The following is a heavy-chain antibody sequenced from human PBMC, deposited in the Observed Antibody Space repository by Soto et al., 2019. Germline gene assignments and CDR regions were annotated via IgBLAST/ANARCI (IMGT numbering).Heavy chain of an antibody. Sequence: ASVKVSCKTSGYTFTSYGITWVRQAPGQGLEWMGWISPYNGNTNYAQKLQGRVSMTTDTSTSTAYMELRSLRSDDSAVYYCARGGHVVVVTAAFDNWGHGTLVTVSS. CDR2: ISPYNGNT. D-gene: IGHD2-21*02. V-gene: IGHV1-18*01. CDR1: GYTFTSYG. J-gene: IGHJ4*01. CDR3: ARGGHVVVVTAAFDN.